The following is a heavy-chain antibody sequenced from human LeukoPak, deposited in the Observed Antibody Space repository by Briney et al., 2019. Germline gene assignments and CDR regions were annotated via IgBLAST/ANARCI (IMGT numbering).Heavy chain of an antibody. CDR2: INHSGST. CDR3: ASVVPAAIADY. V-gene: IGHV4-34*01. CDR1: GGSFSGYY. Sequence: SETLSLTCAVYGGSFSGYYRSWIRQPPGKGLEWIGEINHSGSTNYNPSLKSRVTISVDTSKNQFSLKLSSVTAADTAVYYCASVVPAAIADYWGQGTLVTVSS. J-gene: IGHJ4*02. D-gene: IGHD2-2*01.